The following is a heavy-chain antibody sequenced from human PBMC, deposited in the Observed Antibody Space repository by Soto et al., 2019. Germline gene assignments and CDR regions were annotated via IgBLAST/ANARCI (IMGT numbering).Heavy chain of an antibody. J-gene: IGHJ4*02. CDR1: GFSFRNFG. D-gene: IGHD3-22*01. Sequence: GGSLRLSCAASGFSFRNFGMHWVRQAPGKGLEWVAVISYDGSEKDYADSVEGRLTISRDNSKYTVDLQMNSLRVEDTAVYYCEKNFDSSGDLFYFDYWGQGTLVTVSS. V-gene: IGHV3-30*18. CDR2: ISYDGSEK. CDR3: EKNFDSSGDLFYFDY.